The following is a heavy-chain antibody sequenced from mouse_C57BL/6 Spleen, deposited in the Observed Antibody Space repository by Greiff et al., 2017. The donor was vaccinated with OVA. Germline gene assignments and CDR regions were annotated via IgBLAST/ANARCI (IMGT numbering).Heavy chain of an antibody. Sequence: QVQLQQPGAELVKPGASVKLSCKASGYTFTSYWMHWVKQRPGQGLEWIGMIHPNSGSTNYNEKFKSKAKLTLDKSSSAAYMQLSSLTSGDSAVYYCASPLGPSITTVVATRYFDVWGTGTTVTVSS. V-gene: IGHV1-64*01. CDR2: IHPNSGST. CDR3: ASPLGPSITTVVATRYFDV. CDR1: GYTFTSYW. D-gene: IGHD1-1*01. J-gene: IGHJ1*03.